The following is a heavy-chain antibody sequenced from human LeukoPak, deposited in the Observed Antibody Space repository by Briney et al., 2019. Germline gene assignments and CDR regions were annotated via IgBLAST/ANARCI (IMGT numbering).Heavy chain of an antibody. CDR3: AKYYYDSSGYYHDEY. CDR2: ISNSSSTI. CDR1: GFTFSSYS. Sequence: GGSLRLSCAASGFTFSSYSMNWVRQAPGKGLEWVSYISNSSSTIYYADSVKGRFTISRDNAKNSLYLQMNSLRAEDTAVYYCAKYYYDSSGYYHDEYWGQGTLVTVSS. D-gene: IGHD3-22*01. V-gene: IGHV3-48*01. J-gene: IGHJ4*02.